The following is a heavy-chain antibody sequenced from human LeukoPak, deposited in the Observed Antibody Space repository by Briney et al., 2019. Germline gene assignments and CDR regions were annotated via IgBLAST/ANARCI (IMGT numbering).Heavy chain of an antibody. J-gene: IGHJ6*03. Sequence: PGGSLRLSCAASGFTFDDYGMSWVRQAPGKGLEWVSGINWNGGSTGYADSVKGRFTISRDKAKNSLYLQMNSLRAEDTALYYCASSLNCSGGSCYGNYYYYMDVWGKGTTVTVSS. CDR1: GFTFDDYG. CDR2: INWNGGST. V-gene: IGHV3-20*04. CDR3: ASSLNCSGGSCYGNYYYYMDV. D-gene: IGHD2-15*01.